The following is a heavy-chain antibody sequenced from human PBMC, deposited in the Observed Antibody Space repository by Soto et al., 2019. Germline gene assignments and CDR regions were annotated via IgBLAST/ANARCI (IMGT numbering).Heavy chain of an antibody. D-gene: IGHD5-12*01. J-gene: IGHJ4*02. Sequence: QVQLQESGPGLVKPSETLSLTCFVSGGSITSSYWIWIRQPPGKGLEWIGYIYDSGNTNYNPSLQSRVTISVDTSMNQFSLKLSSVTAADTAVYYCARGSGYSGSSYWDCWGQGTLVTGAS. CDR1: GGSITSSY. CDR3: ARGSGYSGSSYWDC. V-gene: IGHV4-59*01. CDR2: IYDSGNT.